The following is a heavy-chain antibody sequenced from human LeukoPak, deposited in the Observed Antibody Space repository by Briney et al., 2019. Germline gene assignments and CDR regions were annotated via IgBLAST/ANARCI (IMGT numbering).Heavy chain of an antibody. D-gene: IGHD5/OR15-5a*01. CDR1: GGSFSSGGYY. CDR3: AREYLRAFDY. V-gene: IGHV4-31*03. CDR2: IYYDGYT. Sequence: PSETLSLTCTVSGGSFSSGGYYWTWIRQHPGEGLEWIGYIYYDGYTSYSPSLKSRLTISLDTSNNEFSLELTSVTAADPAVYYCAREYLRAFDYWGQGALVTVSS. J-gene: IGHJ4*02.